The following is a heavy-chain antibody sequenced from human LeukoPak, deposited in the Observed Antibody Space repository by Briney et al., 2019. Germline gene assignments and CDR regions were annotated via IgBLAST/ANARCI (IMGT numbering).Heavy chain of an antibody. CDR1: GYTFTSYA. J-gene: IGHJ3*02. V-gene: IGHV1-3*01. D-gene: IGHD3-10*01. CDR2: INAGNGNT. CDR3: AGEAGDPASAYDI. Sequence: ASVKVSCKASGYTFTSYAMHWVRQAPGQRLEWMGWINAGNGNTKYSQKLQGRVTITRDTSASTAYMELSSLTSEDTAVYYCAGEAGDPASAYDIWGQGTLVTVSS.